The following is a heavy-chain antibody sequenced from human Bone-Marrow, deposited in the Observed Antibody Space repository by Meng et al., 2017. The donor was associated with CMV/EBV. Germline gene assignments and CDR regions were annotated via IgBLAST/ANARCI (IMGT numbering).Heavy chain of an antibody. V-gene: IGHV3-74*01. D-gene: IGHD3-3*01. CDR2: INSDGSSR. Sequence: GESLKISCAASGFTFSSYWMHWVRQAPGKGLVWVSRINSDGSSRSYADSVKGRFTISRDNAKNTLYLQMNSLRAEDTAVYYCARTQRFLGIRDYYYGMDVWGQGTTVAASS. CDR3: ARTQRFLGIRDYYYGMDV. J-gene: IGHJ6*02. CDR1: GFTFSSYW.